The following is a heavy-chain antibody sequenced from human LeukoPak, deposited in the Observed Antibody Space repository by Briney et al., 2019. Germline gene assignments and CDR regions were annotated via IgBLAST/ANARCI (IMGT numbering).Heavy chain of an antibody. V-gene: IGHV3-43*02. Sequence: TGGSLRLSCAASGFTLSNAWMNWVRQAPGKGLEWVSLINGNGDIALYADSVRGRFTVSRDNSENSLYLQMNSLRTEDTAFYYCAKEYNSGWSEPHYWGQGTLVTVSS. CDR1: GFTLSNAW. J-gene: IGHJ4*02. CDR3: AKEYNSGWSEPHY. CDR2: INGNGDIA. D-gene: IGHD6-19*01.